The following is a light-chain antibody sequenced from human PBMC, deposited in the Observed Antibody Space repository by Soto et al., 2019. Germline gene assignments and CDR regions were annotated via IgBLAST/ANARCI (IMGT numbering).Light chain of an antibody. J-gene: IGKJ1*01. CDR3: QQYHINPWT. V-gene: IGKV1-5*03. CDR1: QSISIW. CDR2: KAS. Sequence: DIQMTQSPSTLSASVEERVTITCRASQSISIWLAWYQQKPGKAPKLLIYKASSLQSGVPSRFSGSGSGTEFTRTISSLQPDDFATYYCQQYHINPWTFGQGTRVEIK.